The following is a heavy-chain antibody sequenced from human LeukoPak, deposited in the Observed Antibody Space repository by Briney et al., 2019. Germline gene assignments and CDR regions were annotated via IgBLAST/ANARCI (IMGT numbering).Heavy chain of an antibody. CDR3: ARGIRGVNFDY. D-gene: IGHD3-10*01. V-gene: IGHV1-46*01. Sequence: ASVKVPCKASGYTFTSYYMHWVRQAPGQGLEWMGIINPSGGSTSYAQKFQGRVTMTRDTSMSTVYMELSSLRAEDTAVYYCARGIRGVNFDYWGQGTLVTVSS. CDR2: INPSGGST. J-gene: IGHJ4*02. CDR1: GYTFTSYY.